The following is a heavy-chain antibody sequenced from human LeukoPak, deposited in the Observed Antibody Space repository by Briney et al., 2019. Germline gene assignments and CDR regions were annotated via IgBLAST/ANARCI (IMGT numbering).Heavy chain of an antibody. CDR2: ISGSGSST. CDR3: AKGDYYDSSGYPLTILFDY. J-gene: IGHJ4*02. CDR1: GFTFSSYA. V-gene: IGHV3-23*01. Sequence: GGSLRLSCAASGFTFSSYAMSWVRQAPGKGLEWVSAISGSGSSTYYADSVKGRFTISRDNSKNTLYLQMNSLRAEDTAVYYCAKGDYYDSSGYPLTILFDYWGQGTLVTVSS. D-gene: IGHD3-22*01.